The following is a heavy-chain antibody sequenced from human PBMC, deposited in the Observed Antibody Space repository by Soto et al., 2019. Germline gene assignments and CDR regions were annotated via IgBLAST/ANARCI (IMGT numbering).Heavy chain of an antibody. D-gene: IGHD1-20*01. Sequence: QVQLVDSGGGLVKPGGSLRLSCAASGFTFTDYYMSWIRQAPGRGLEWVSYISGSGSPIYYAESVKGRFTISRDNAKNSLPLQMDSLRAEDTAVYYCARDRGAKTDGITGVDYWGQGALVTVSS. J-gene: IGHJ4*02. CDR2: ISGSGSPI. CDR3: ARDRGAKTDGITGVDY. CDR1: GFTFTDYY. V-gene: IGHV3-11*01.